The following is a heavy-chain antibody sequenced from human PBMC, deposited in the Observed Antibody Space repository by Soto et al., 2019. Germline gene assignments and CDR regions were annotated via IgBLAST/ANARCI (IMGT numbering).Heavy chain of an antibody. CDR2: ISYDGSNK. CDR1: GFTFSSYG. D-gene: IGHD4-17*01. J-gene: IGHJ4*02. CDR3: AKTRDYVIL. Sequence: GGSLRLSCAASGFTFSSYGMHWVRQAPGKGLEWVAVISYDGSNKYYADSVKGRFTISRDNSKNTLYLQMNSLRAEDTAVYYCAKTRDYVILWGQGTLVTVSS. V-gene: IGHV3-30*18.